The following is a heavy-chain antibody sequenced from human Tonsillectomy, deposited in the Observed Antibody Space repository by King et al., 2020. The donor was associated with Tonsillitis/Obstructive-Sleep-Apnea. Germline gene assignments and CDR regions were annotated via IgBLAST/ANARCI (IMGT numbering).Heavy chain of an antibody. CDR1: GYTFTAYY. D-gene: IGHD1-1*01. CDR2: INPYSGGT. V-gene: IGHV1-2*06. CDR3: AGGDDFYYGMDV. J-gene: IGHJ6*02. Sequence: QLVQSGAEVKKPGAAVKVSCKASGYTFTAYYVHWVRQAPGQGLEWMGRINPYSGGTNYAQKFQGRVTMTGDTSTSTAYMELSRLRSDDTAVYYCAGGDDFYYGMDVWGQGTTVTVSS.